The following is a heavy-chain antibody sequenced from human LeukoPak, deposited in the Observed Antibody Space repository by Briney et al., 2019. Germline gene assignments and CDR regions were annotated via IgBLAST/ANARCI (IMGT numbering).Heavy chain of an antibody. V-gene: IGHV3-7*01. J-gene: IGHJ4*02. CDR1: GFMSSSYR. CDR3: VRGSTFDGSRDYPDY. D-gene: IGHD3-22*01. CDR2: INSDGSDI. Sequence: PGGSLRLSCAASGFMSSSYRMAWVRQSPGQGLQFVANINSDGSDINYVDSVKGRFTISRDNVKNSLYLQMISPRAEGTAVYYCVRGSTFDGSRDYPDYWGQGTLVTVSS.